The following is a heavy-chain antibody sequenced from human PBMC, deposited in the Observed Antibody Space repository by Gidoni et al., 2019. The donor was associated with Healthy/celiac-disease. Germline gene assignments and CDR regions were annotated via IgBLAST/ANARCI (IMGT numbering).Heavy chain of an antibody. CDR3: AKDYGDR. V-gene: IGHV3-9*01. D-gene: IGHD4-17*01. CDR2: ISWNSGSI. J-gene: IGHJ4*02. Sequence: EVQLVESGGGLVQPGRSLRLSCAASGFTFDDYAMHWVRQAPGKGLEWVSGISWNSGSIGYADSVKGRFTISRDNAKNSLYLQMNSLRAEDTALYYCAKDYGDRWGQGTLVTVSS. CDR1: GFTFDDYA.